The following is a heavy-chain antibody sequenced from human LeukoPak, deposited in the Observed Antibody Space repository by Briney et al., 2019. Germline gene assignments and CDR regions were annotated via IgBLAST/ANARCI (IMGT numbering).Heavy chain of an antibody. CDR1: GFTFSSYG. D-gene: IGHD5-12*01. CDR3: ARDIVTTSGFDP. J-gene: IGHJ5*02. CDR2: ISGSGGST. V-gene: IGHV3-23*01. Sequence: PGGSLRLSCAASGFTFSSYGMSWVRQAPGKGLEWVSAISGSGGSTYYADSVKGRFTISRDNSKNTLCLQMNSLRAEDTAVYYCARDIVTTSGFDPWGQGTLVTVSS.